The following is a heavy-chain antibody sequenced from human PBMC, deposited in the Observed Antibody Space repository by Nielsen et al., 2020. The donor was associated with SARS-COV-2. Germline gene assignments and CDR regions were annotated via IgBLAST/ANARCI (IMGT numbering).Heavy chain of an antibody. V-gene: IGHV3-21*01. CDR1: GFTFSSYS. J-gene: IGHJ6*02. CDR2: ISSSSSYI. CDR3: ARYQQDLYYYGMDV. Sequence: GGSLRLSCAASGFTFSSYSMNWVRQAPGKGLEWVSSISSSSSYIYYADSVKGRFTISRDNAKNSLYLQMNSLRAEDTAVYYCARYQQDLYYYGMDVWGQGTTVTASS.